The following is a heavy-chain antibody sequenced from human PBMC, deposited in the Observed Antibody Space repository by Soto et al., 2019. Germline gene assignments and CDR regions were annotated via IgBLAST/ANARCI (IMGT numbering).Heavy chain of an antibody. CDR1: GGTFSSYA. V-gene: IGHV1-69*01. D-gene: IGHD6-13*01. CDR2: IIPLFGTA. CDR3: ANTGYSSSWYTHYYYYGMDV. J-gene: IGHJ6*02. Sequence: QVQLVQSGAEVKKPGSSVKVSCKASGGTFSSYAISWVRLAPGQGLEWMGGIIPLFGTANYAQKFQGRVTITADESTSTAYMELSSLRSEDTAVYYCANTGYSSSWYTHYYYYGMDVWGQGTTVTVSS.